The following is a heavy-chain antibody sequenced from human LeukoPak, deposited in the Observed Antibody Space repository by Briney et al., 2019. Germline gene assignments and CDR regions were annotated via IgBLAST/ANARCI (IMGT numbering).Heavy chain of an antibody. J-gene: IGHJ4*02. V-gene: IGHV3-23*01. Sequence: GGSLRLSCAASGFTFSSYAMGWVRQAPGKGLEWVSAISGSGGSTYYADSVKGRFTISRDNSKNTLYLQMNSLRAEDTAVYYCAKAVSSSWYGDSHFDYWGQGTLVTVSS. CDR3: AKAVSSSWYGDSHFDY. CDR2: ISGSGGST. D-gene: IGHD6-13*01. CDR1: GFTFSSYA.